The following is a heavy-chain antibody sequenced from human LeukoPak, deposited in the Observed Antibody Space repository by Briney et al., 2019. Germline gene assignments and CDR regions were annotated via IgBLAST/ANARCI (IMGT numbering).Heavy chain of an antibody. D-gene: IGHD3-10*01. CDR1: GGSISSSSYY. Sequence: PSQTLSLTCTISGGSISSSSYYWTWIRQHPGQGLEWIASMHYSGSTYYNPSLKSRVSISVDMSENQFSLQLSSVTAADTAVYYCATVSLGSGRYCDYWGQGTLLTVSS. V-gene: IGHV4-31*03. CDR3: ATVSLGSGRYCDY. J-gene: IGHJ4*02. CDR2: MHYSGST.